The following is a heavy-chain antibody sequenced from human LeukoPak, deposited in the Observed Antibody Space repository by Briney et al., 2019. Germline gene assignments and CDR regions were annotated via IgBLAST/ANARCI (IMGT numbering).Heavy chain of an antibody. Sequence: PGRPLRLSCAASGFTFSSYGMHWARQAPSKGLEWVAVISYDGSNKYYADSVKGRFTISRDNSKNTLYLQMNSLRAEDTAVYYCAKVGATTAPSWGQGTLVTVSS. CDR1: GFTFSSYG. CDR3: AKVGATTAPS. D-gene: IGHD1-26*01. J-gene: IGHJ5*02. V-gene: IGHV3-30*18. CDR2: ISYDGSNK.